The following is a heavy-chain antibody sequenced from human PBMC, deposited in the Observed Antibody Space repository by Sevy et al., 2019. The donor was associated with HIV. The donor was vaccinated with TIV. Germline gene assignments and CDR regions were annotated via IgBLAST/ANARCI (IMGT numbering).Heavy chain of an antibody. CDR1: GGSISSSSYY. CDR2: IYYSGST. CDR3: ARLNHSGGGYNY. J-gene: IGHJ4*02. V-gene: IGHV4-39*01. D-gene: IGHD1-26*01. Sequence: SETLSLTCTVSGGSISSSSYYWGWIRQPPGKGLEWIGSIYYSGSTYYNPSLKSRVTISVDTSKNQFSLKLSSVTAADTAVYYCARLNHSGGGYNYWGQGTLVTVSS.